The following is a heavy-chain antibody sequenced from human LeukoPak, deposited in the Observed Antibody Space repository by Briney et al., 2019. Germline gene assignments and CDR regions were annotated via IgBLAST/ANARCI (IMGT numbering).Heavy chain of an antibody. CDR2: ITYSGTT. CDR3: ARHGGRYNWSPSD. D-gene: IGHD1-20*01. CDR1: GDSISSSTYSTTYY. J-gene: IGHJ4*02. V-gene: IGHV4-39*01. Sequence: PSETLSLTCTVSGDSISSSTYSTTYYWDWIRQPPGKGLEWIGSITYSGTTHYNASLKSRVTISVDTSKNQFSLRLSSVTAADTAVYFCARHGGRYNWSPSDWGQGTLATVSS.